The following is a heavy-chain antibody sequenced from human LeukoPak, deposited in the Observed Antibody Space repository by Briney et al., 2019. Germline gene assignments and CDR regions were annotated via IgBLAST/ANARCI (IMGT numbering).Heavy chain of an antibody. Sequence: SETLSLTCTVSGGSISSGGYYWSWIRQHPGKGLEWIGYIYYSGSTYYNPSLKSRVTISVGTSKNQFSLKLSSVTAADTAVYYCARVRSSTSCYCLLFDYWGQGTLVTVSS. V-gene: IGHV4-31*03. J-gene: IGHJ4*02. CDR2: IYYSGST. CDR3: ARVRSSTSCYCLLFDY. D-gene: IGHD2-2*01. CDR1: GGSISSGGYY.